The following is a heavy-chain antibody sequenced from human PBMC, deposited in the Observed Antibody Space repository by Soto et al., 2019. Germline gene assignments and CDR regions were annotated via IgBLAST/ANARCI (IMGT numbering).Heavy chain of an antibody. D-gene: IGHD3-22*01. CDR2: IYYSGST. Sequence: TSETLSLTCTVSGASITNYYWGWIRQPPVKGLEWIGSIYYSGSTYYNPSLKSRVTISVDTSKNQFSLKLSSVTAADTAVYYCARVYDSSGYYYNWFDPWGQGTLVTVSS. J-gene: IGHJ5*02. V-gene: IGHV4-39*01. CDR3: ARVYDSSGYYYNWFDP. CDR1: GASITNYY.